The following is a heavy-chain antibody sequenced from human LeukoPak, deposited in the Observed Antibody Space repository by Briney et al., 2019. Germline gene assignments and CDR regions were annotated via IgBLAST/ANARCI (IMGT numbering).Heavy chain of an antibody. V-gene: IGHV1-2*06. Sequence: ASVKVSCKASGYTFTGYYMHWVRQAPGQGLEWMGRINPNSGGTSYAQKFQGRVTMTRDTSISTAYMELSRLRSDDTAVYYCAREASTYYDYVWGSYREDFDYWGQGTLVTVSS. CDR2: INPNSGGT. J-gene: IGHJ4*02. CDR3: AREASTYYDYVWGSYREDFDY. D-gene: IGHD3-16*02. CDR1: GYTFTGYY.